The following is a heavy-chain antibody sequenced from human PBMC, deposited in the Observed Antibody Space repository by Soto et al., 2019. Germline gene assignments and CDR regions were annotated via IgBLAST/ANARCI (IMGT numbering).Heavy chain of an antibody. CDR1: GGSISSYY. CDR3: ARVWRGYDILTGYLGSTWDYMDV. V-gene: IGHV4-59*01. Sequence: SETLSLTCTVSGGSISSYYWSWIRQPPGKGLEWIGYIYYSGSTNYNPSLKSRVTISVDTSKNQFSLKLSSVTAADTAVYYCARVWRGYDILTGYLGSTWDYMDVWGKGTTVTVSS. J-gene: IGHJ6*03. CDR2: IYYSGST. D-gene: IGHD3-9*01.